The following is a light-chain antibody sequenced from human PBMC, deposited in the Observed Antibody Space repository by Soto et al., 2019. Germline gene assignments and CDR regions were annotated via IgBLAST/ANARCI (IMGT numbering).Light chain of an antibody. V-gene: IGLV3-27*01. Sequence: SYELTQPSSVSVSPGQTARITCSGDILAKKYARWIQQKPGQAPVLVIYKESERPSGIPERFSGSSSGTTVTLTIRGAQVEDEADYYCYSAADNNLVFGGATKVTVL. CDR2: KES. CDR3: YSAADNNLV. CDR1: ILAKKY. J-gene: IGLJ2*01.